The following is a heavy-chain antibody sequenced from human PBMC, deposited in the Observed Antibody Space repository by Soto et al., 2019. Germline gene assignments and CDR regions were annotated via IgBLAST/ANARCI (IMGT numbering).Heavy chain of an antibody. CDR2: ISGSGGST. J-gene: IGHJ6*02. Sequence: GGSLRLSCAASGFTFSSYAMSWVRQAPGKGLEWVSAISGSGGSTYYADSVKGRFTISRDNSKNTLYLQMNSLRAEDTAVYYCARIPDFWSGHYLPSGRGGMDVWGQGTAVTVSS. V-gene: IGHV3-23*01. CDR3: ARIPDFWSGHYLPSGRGGMDV. CDR1: GFTFSSYA. D-gene: IGHD3-3*01.